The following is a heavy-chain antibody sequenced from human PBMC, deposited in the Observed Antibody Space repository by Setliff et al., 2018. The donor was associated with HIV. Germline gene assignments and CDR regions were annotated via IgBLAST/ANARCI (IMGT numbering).Heavy chain of an antibody. D-gene: IGHD4-4*01. V-gene: IGHV4-38-2*01. CDR1: GYPIIEAYY. Sequence: SEPLSLTCAVSGYPIIEAYYWLWIRQSPTKGLEYIGIIFRGVTTYYNPSLRSRVALSMDTSKNQFSLRLSSVTAADTAIYYCARADSRRGAGYQYMDVWGKGTTVTVSS. J-gene: IGHJ6*03. CDR2: IFRGVTT. CDR3: ARADSRRGAGYQYMDV.